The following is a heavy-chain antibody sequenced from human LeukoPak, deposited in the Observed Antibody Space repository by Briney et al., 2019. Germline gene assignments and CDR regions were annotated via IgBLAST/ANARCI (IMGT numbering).Heavy chain of an antibody. D-gene: IGHD3-3*01. J-gene: IGHJ4*02. Sequence: GGSLRLSCAASGFIFGGYAMHWVRQAPGKGLQWLAVISYDGGKTYYADSVEGRFTISRDNSKSTVYLEINSLRSEDTAIYYCARGFNDFWSGSQLEYWGQGTLVTISS. CDR1: GFIFGGYA. V-gene: IGHV3-30-3*01. CDR2: ISYDGGKT. CDR3: ARGFNDFWSGSQLEY.